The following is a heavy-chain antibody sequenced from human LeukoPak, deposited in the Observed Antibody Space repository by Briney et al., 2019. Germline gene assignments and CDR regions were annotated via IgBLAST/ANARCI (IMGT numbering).Heavy chain of an antibody. Sequence: RPGGSLRLSCAASGFTFDDYGMSRVRQAPGKGLEWVSGINWNGGSTGYADSVKGRFTISRDNAKNSLYLQMNSLRAEDTALYHCARGYYYDRGGFDYWGQGTLVTVSS. V-gene: IGHV3-20*01. CDR2: INWNGGST. D-gene: IGHD3-10*02. CDR1: GFTFDDYG. CDR3: ARGYYYDRGGFDY. J-gene: IGHJ4*02.